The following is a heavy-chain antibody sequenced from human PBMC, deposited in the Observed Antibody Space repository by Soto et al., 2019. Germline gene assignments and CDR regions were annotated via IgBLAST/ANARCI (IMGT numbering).Heavy chain of an antibody. CDR1: GYSFSSYG. CDR2: ISAYNGDT. Sequence: QVQLAQSAGEVKKPGASVEVSCRASGYSFSSYGISWVRQASGQGLEWMGWISAYNGDTNYAQNVQGRVTMTTDTSTRTAYLELRSLTSDDTAVYYCARAGDPPFYGMDVWGHGTTVTVSS. CDR3: ARAGDPPFYGMDV. D-gene: IGHD7-27*01. V-gene: IGHV1-18*01. J-gene: IGHJ6*02.